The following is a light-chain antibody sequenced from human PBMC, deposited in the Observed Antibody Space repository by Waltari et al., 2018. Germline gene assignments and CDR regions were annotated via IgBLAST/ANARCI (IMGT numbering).Light chain of an antibody. Sequence: QSVLTQPPSASETPGQRVTISCSGSNANLGSNYLYWYQQPPGTAPKLHIYRNNQRPSGVPDRFSASQSGTSASLAIDGLRSEDEAIYYCASWDDSHDVFGPGTQVTVL. V-gene: IGLV1-47*01. CDR2: RNN. CDR3: ASWDDSHDV. J-gene: IGLJ1*01. CDR1: NANLGSNY.